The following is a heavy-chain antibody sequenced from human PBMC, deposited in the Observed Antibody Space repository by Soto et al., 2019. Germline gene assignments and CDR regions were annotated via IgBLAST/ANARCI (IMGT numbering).Heavy chain of an antibody. CDR1: GYIFRNNW. CDR3: ARNGGAHYDSSGYHYALDY. J-gene: IGHJ4*02. V-gene: IGHV5-10-1*01. Sequence: PGESLKISCXASGYIFRNNWITWARQMPGKGLEWMGRIDLSDSYKSYNPSFQGHVSFSADTSISTAYLQWSSLRASDTAIYYCARNGGAHYDSSGYHYALDYWGQGTPVTVSS. D-gene: IGHD3-22*01. CDR2: IDLSDSYK.